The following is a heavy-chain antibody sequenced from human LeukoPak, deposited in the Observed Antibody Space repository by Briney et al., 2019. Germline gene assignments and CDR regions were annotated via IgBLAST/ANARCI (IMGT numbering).Heavy chain of an antibody. CDR2: IYHSGST. D-gene: IGHD5-18*01. V-gene: IGHV4-38-2*02. Sequence: SETLSLTCTVSGYSISSGYYWGWIRQPPGKGLEWIGSIYHSGSTYYNPSPKSRVTISVNTSKNQFSLKLSSVTAADTAVYYCARVKISSSWYRLTDTAMVTFDYWGQGTLVTVSS. CDR3: ARVKISSSWYRLTDTAMVTFDY. J-gene: IGHJ4*02. CDR1: GYSISSGYY.